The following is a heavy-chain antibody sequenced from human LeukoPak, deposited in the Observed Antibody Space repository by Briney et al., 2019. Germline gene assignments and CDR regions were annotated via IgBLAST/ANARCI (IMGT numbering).Heavy chain of an antibody. Sequence: PSETLSLTCTVSGDSMNNYYWSWIRQPPGKGLEWIGFIYFSGSTNYNPSLKSRVTISVDTSKNQFSLKLSSVTAADTAVYYCARGISYSSRHYMDVWGKGTTVTVSS. D-gene: IGHD6-13*01. J-gene: IGHJ6*03. CDR2: IYFSGST. V-gene: IGHV4-59*01. CDR1: GDSMNNYY. CDR3: ARGISYSSRHYMDV.